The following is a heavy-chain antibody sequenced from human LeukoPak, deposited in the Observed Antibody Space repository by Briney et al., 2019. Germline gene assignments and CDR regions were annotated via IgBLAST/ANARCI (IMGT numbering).Heavy chain of an antibody. CDR2: INPNSGGT. V-gene: IGHV1-2*04. D-gene: IGHD6-19*01. CDR1: GYTFTGYY. J-gene: IGHJ4*02. CDR3: ARNGRDQWLASDY. Sequence: ASVKVSCKASGYTFTGYYMHWVRQAPGQGLEWMGWINPNSGGTNYAQKFQGWVTMTRDTSISTAYMELSRLRSDDTAVYYCARNGRDQWLASDYWGQGTLVTVSS.